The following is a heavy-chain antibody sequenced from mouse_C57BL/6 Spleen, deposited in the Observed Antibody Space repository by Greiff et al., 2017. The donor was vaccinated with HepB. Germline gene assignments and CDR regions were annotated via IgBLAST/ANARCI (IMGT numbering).Heavy chain of an antibody. CDR2: IYPRDGST. Sequence: QVQLKESGPELVKPGASVKLSCKASGYTFTSYDINWVKQRPGQGLEWIGWIYPRDGSTKYNEKFKGKATLTVDTTSSTAYMELHSLTSEDSAVYFCAREDYFGFYAMDYWGQGTSVTVSS. V-gene: IGHV1-85*01. CDR1: GYTFTSYD. D-gene: IGHD1-1*01. J-gene: IGHJ4*01. CDR3: AREDYFGFYAMDY.